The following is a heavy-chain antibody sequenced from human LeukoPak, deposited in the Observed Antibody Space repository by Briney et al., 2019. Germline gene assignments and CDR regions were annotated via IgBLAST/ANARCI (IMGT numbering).Heavy chain of an antibody. V-gene: IGHV3-21*05. CDR1: GFTFSSYE. D-gene: IGHD4-17*01. J-gene: IGHJ5*02. CDR2: ISSSSSYI. Sequence: GGSLRLSCAASGFTFSSYEMNWVRQAPGKGLEWVSYISSSSSYIYYADSVKGRFTISRDNAKNSLYLQMNSLRAEDTAVYYCARDNSDYGDWRFDPWGQGTLVTVSS. CDR3: ARDNSDYGDWRFDP.